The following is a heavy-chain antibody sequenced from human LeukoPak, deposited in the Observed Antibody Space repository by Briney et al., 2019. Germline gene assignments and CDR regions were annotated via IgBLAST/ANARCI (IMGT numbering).Heavy chain of an antibody. CDR2: IWYDGSNK. CDR1: GFTFSSYG. Sequence: GGSLRLSCAASGFTFSSYGMHWVRQAPGKGLEWVAVIWYDGSNKYYADSVKGRFTISRDNSKNTLYLQMNSLRAEDTAVYYCARARYDFWSGYSYYFDYWGQGTLVTVSS. CDR3: ARARYDFWSGYSYYFDY. D-gene: IGHD3-3*01. J-gene: IGHJ4*02. V-gene: IGHV3-33*01.